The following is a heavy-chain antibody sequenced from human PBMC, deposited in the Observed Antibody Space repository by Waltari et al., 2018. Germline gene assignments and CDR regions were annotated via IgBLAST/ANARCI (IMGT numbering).Heavy chain of an antibody. CDR3: ARDLTMIVVVVRRGYNWFDP. CDR2: IYHSGST. CDR1: GYAISSGFF. Sequence: QVQLQESGPGLVKPSETLSLTCTVSGYAISSGFFWGCIRQPPGTGLEWIGSIYHSGSTYYNPSLKSRVTISVDTSKNQFSLKLSSVTAADTAVYYCARDLTMIVVVVRRGYNWFDPWGQGTLVTVSS. D-gene: IGHD3-22*01. V-gene: IGHV4-38-2*02. J-gene: IGHJ5*02.